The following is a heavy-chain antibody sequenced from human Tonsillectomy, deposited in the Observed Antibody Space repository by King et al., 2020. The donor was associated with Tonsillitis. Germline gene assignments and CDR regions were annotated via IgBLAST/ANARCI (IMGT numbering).Heavy chain of an antibody. D-gene: IGHD2-2*01. CDR2: INHSGST. V-gene: IGHV4-34*01. CDR3: ARGNPVYCSSTSCSKVQDY. J-gene: IGHJ4*02. CDR1: GGSFGGYY. Sequence: VQLQQWGAGLLKPSETLSLTCAVYGGSFGGYYWSWIRQPPGKGLEWIGEINHSGSTNYNPSLKSRVTISVDTSKNQFSLKLSSVTAADTAVYYCARGNPVYCSSTSCSKVQDYWGQGTLVTVSS.